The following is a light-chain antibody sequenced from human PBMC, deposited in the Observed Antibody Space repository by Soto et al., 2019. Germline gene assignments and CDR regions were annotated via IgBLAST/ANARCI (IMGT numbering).Light chain of an antibody. CDR2: GAS. CDR1: QSVRSK. Sequence: EIVMTQSPATLSVSPGERATLSCGASQSVRSKLAWYQQKPGQAPRLLIYGASTRATGIPARFSGSGSGTEFTLTISSLKSEDFAVYYCQQYNNWHTITFGQGTRLEIK. J-gene: IGKJ5*01. CDR3: QQYNNWHTIT. V-gene: IGKV3-15*01.